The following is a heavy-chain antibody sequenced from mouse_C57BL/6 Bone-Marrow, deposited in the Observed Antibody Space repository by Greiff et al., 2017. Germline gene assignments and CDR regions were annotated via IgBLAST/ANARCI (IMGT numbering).Heavy chain of an antibody. CDR1: GYTFTSYW. CDR2: IDPSDSET. J-gene: IGHJ2*01. V-gene: IGHV1-52*01. D-gene: IGHD1-1*01. CDR3: ARAGGSSGFDY. Sequence: VQLQQPGAELVRPGSSVKLSCKASGYTFTSYWMHWVKQRPIQGLEWIGNIDPSDSETHYNQKFKDKATLTVDKSSSTAYMQLSSLTSEDSAVYYCARAGGSSGFDYWGQGTTLTVSS.